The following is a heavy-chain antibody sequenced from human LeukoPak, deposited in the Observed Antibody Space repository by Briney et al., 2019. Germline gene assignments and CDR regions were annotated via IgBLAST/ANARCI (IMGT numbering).Heavy chain of an antibody. CDR3: AKDLKPDGVWDVDY. Sequence: PGGSLRLSCAASGFTFRTYTMNWVRQAPGKGLECVSGIYGNGDDTFYADAVKGRFTISRDNSKNMGFLHMDSLRDEDTALYYCAKDLKPDGVWDVDYWGLGTRVTVSS. D-gene: IGHD1-14*01. CDR1: GFTFRTYT. V-gene: IGHV3-23*01. J-gene: IGHJ4*02. CDR2: IYGNGDDT.